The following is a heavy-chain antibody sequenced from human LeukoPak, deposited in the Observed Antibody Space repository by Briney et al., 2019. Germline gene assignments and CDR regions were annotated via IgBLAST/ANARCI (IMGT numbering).Heavy chain of an antibody. CDR2: ISWNSGSI. J-gene: IGHJ4*02. V-gene: IGHV3-9*01. Sequence: GGSLRLSCAASGFTFDDYAMRWVRQAPGKGLEWVSGISWNSGSIDYADSVKGRFTISRDNAKNSLYLQMNSLRAEDTALYYCAKDLYYYDSSGYYAGFDYWGQGTLVTVSS. CDR3: AKDLYYYDSSGYYAGFDY. D-gene: IGHD3-22*01. CDR1: GFTFDDYA.